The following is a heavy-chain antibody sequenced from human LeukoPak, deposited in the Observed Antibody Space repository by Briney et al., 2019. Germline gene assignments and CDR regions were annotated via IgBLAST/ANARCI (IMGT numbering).Heavy chain of an antibody. CDR3: ARDPTNTSGRYAYFDY. J-gene: IGHJ4*02. V-gene: IGHV1-18*01. CDR1: GFPFTHHG. D-gene: IGHD6-19*01. CDR2: ISGYNGDT. Sequence: ASVKVSCKASGFPFTHHGITWVRQAPGQGLEWMGWISGYNGDTTYAQNFQGRVTLTTDTSTSTAYMELRSLRSDDTAVYYCARDPTNTSGRYAYFDYWGQGTPVTVSS.